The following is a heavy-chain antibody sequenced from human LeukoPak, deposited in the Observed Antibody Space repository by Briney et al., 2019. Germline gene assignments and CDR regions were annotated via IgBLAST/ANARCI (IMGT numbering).Heavy chain of an antibody. CDR2: IRYDGSNK. D-gene: IGHD1-26*01. CDR3: ARRGSYYGDSMDY. J-gene: IGHJ4*02. CDR1: GFTFSSYG. V-gene: IGHV3-30*02. Sequence: GGSLRLSCAASGFTFSSYGMHWVRQAPGKGLEWVAFIRYDGSNKYYADSVKGRFTISRDNSKNTLYLQMGSLRAEDMAVYYCARRGSYYGDSMDYWGQGTLVTVSS.